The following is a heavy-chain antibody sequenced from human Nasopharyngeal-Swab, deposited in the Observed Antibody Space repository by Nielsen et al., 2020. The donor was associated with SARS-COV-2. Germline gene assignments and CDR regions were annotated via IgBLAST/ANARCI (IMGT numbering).Heavy chain of an antibody. V-gene: IGHV3-23*01. CDR3: AKANTRDFDY. CDR1: GFTFSYYA. Sequence: GGSLRLSCAASGFTFSYYAMNWVRRAPGKGLEWVSGISGGGDSTHYADSVKGRFTISRDNSRKTLYLQMNSLRAEDTAVYHCAKANTRDFDYWGQGTLVTVSS. CDR2: ISGGGDST. J-gene: IGHJ4*02.